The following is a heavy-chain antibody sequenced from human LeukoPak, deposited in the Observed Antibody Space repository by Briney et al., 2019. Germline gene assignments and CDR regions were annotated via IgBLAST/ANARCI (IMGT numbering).Heavy chain of an antibody. J-gene: IGHJ4*02. D-gene: IGHD1-1*01. CDR3: TREFPSTGYFDY. V-gene: IGHV1-2*02. Sequence: ASVKVSCKASGYTFTGYYMHWVRQAPGQGLEWMGWINPNSGGTNYAQKFQGRVTMTRGTSISTAYMELTSLRSEDTAMYFCTREFPSTGYFDYWGQGTLVTVSS. CDR2: INPNSGGT. CDR1: GYTFTGYY.